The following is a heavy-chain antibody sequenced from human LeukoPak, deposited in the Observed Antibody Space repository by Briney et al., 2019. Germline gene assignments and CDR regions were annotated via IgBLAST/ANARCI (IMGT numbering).Heavy chain of an antibody. CDR3: ARDFANPPSGESPGDY. D-gene: IGHD3-10*01. Sequence: ASETLSPTCAVSGGPISNGGYSWSWIRQPAGKGLEWIGYIYQSGSTYYNPSLKSRVTISVGTSKNQFSLKLSSVTAADTAVYYCARDFANPPSGESPGDYWGQGTLVTVSS. V-gene: IGHV4-30-2*01. J-gene: IGHJ4*02. CDR2: IYQSGST. CDR1: GGPISNGGYS.